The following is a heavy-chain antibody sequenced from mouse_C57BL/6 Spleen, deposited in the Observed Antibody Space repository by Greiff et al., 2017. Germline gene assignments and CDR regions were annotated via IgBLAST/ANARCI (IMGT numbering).Heavy chain of an antibody. V-gene: IGHV1-81*01. CDR2: IYPRSGNT. CDR1: GYTFTSYG. J-gene: IGHJ2*01. Sequence: QVQLQQSGAELARPGASVKLSCKASGYTFTSYGISWVKQRTGQGLEWIGEIYPRSGNTYYNEKFKGKATLTADKSSSTAYMELRSLTSEDSAVYFCAREGYFTTVVPNYFDYWGQGTTLTVSS. CDR3: AREGYFTTVVPNYFDY. D-gene: IGHD1-1*01.